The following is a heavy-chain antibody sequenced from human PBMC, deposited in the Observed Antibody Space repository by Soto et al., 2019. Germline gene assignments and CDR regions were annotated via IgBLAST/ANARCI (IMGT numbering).Heavy chain of an antibody. D-gene: IGHD3-16*01. V-gene: IGHV4-39*01. CDR2: IYYSGST. CDR3: ARTTLTFGGVTDWFDP. J-gene: IGHJ5*02. Sequence: PSETLSLTCTVSGGSIRSSSYYWGWIRQPPGKGLEWIGSIYYSGSTYYNPSLKSRVTISVDTSKNQFSLKLSSVTAADTAVYYCARTTLTFGGVTDWFDPWGQGTLVTVSS. CDR1: GGSIRSSSYY.